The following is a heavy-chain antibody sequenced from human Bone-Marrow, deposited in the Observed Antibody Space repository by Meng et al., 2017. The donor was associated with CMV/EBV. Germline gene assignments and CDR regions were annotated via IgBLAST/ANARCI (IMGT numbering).Heavy chain of an antibody. V-gene: IGHV4-34*01. CDR3: ARYCSSTSCYGFDP. J-gene: IGHJ5*02. Sequence: SETLSLTCAVYGGSFSGYYWSWIRQPPGKGLEWIGEINHSGSTNYNPSLKSRVTISVDTSKNQFSLKLSSVTAADTAVYYCARYCSSTSCYGFDPWWQGTLVTVSS. D-gene: IGHD2-2*01. CDR1: GGSFSGYY. CDR2: INHSGST.